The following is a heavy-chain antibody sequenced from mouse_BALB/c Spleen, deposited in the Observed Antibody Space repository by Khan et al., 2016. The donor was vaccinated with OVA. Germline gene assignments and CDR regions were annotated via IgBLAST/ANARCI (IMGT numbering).Heavy chain of an antibody. CDR3: AGGLPTY. J-gene: IGHJ3*01. Sequence: EVKLLESGPDLVKPSQSLSLTCTVTGYSITSGYNWHWIRQFPGNKLDWMDYVHYSGSTSYNPSLKSRISITRDTSKNKFFLQLNSVTTEDAATYYCAGGLPTYWGQGTLVTVSA. CDR2: VHYSGST. CDR1: GYSITSGYN. V-gene: IGHV3-1*02.